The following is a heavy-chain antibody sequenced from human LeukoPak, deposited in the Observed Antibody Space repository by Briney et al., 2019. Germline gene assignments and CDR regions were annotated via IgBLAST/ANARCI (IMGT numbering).Heavy chain of an antibody. CDR1: GFTFSSYA. J-gene: IGHJ5*02. CDR3: ARGATGP. V-gene: IGHV3-64*01. CDR2: ISSNGGST. Sequence: GGSLRLSCAASGFTFSSYAMHWVRQAPGKGLEYVSAISSNGGSTYYANSVKGRFTISRDNSKNTLYLQMGSLRADDMAVYYCARGATGPWGQGTLVTVSS. D-gene: IGHD5-12*01.